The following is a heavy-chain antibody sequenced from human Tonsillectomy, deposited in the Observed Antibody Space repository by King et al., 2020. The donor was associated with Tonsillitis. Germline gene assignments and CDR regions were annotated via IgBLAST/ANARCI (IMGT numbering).Heavy chain of an antibody. Sequence: VQLVESGGGLVQPGGSLRLSCAASGFTFSSSAVSWGRQAPGMGLEWVSTISSRGDYKYYADPVKGRFTISRDNSKNTVYVQMNSLTADDTAVYYCAIGGNSDFDYWGQGTLVTVSS. D-gene: IGHD4-23*01. CDR2: ISSRGDYK. CDR1: GFTFSSSA. J-gene: IGHJ4*02. CDR3: AIGGNSDFDY. V-gene: IGHV3-23*04.